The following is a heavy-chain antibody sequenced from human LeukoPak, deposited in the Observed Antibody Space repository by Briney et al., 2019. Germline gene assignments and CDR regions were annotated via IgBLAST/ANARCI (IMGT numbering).Heavy chain of an antibody. Sequence: PSETLSLTCTVSGDSFRSSPYYWGWIRQPPGKGLEWIGCIYYNGSPYYNPSLKSRVTMSADTAKNQFSLKLNSVTAADTAVYYCAREVGTTGAFDIWGQGTMVTLSS. CDR1: GDSFRSSPYY. D-gene: IGHD1-26*01. V-gene: IGHV4-39*07. CDR3: AREVGTTGAFDI. J-gene: IGHJ3*02. CDR2: IYYNGSP.